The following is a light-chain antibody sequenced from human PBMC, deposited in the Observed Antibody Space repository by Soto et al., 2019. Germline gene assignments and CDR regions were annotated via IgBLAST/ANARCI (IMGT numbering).Light chain of an antibody. J-gene: IGKJ5*01. CDR2: KAS. CDR3: QQYNSYSIT. CDR1: QSIDTW. V-gene: IGKV1-5*03. Sequence: DIQMTQSPSTLSASVRDRVTITCRASQSIDTWLAWYQQKPGKAPKLLIYKASYLQSGVPSRFSGSGSGTDFTLTISSLQPDDFATYFCQQYNSYSITFGLGTRLEMK.